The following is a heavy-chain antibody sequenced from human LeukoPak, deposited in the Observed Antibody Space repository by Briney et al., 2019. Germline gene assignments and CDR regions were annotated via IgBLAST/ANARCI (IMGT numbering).Heavy chain of an antibody. CDR3: ARFLGSGWYVVDY. CDR2: INHSGST. J-gene: IGHJ4*02. Sequence: PSETLSLTCAVYGGSFSGYYWSWIRQPPGKGLEWIGEINHSGSTNYNPSLKSRVTISVDTSKNQFSLKLSSVTAADTAVYYCARFLGSGWYVVDYWGQGTLVTVSS. D-gene: IGHD6-19*01. V-gene: IGHV4-34*01. CDR1: GGSFSGYY.